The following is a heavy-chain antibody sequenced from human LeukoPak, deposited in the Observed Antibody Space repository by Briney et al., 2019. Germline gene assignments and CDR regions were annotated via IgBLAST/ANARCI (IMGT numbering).Heavy chain of an antibody. Sequence: GESLKISCKGSGYSFTDYWIGWVRQMPGKGLERMGIIHPGDSDTRYSPSFQGQVTISADKSISTAYLQWSSLNASDSAMYYCARGLIKGDSRSAFDIWGQGTMVTVSS. D-gene: IGHD2-21*02. J-gene: IGHJ3*02. CDR1: GYSFTDYW. CDR2: IHPGDSDT. V-gene: IGHV5-51*01. CDR3: ARGLIKGDSRSAFDI.